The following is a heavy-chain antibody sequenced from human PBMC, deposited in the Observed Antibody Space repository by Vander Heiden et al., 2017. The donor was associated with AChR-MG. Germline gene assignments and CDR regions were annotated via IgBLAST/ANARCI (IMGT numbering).Heavy chain of an antibody. CDR1: GGTFSSYA. CDR2: IIPIFGTA. CDR3: AGSTNPLTPKKPPYYY. J-gene: IGHJ4*02. D-gene: IGHD5-12*01. Sequence: QVQLVQSGAEVKKPGSSVKVSCKASGGTFSSYAISWVRQAPGQGLEWMGGIIPIFGTANYAQKFQGRVTITADESTSTAYMELSSLRSEDTAVYYCAGSTNPLTPKKPPYYYWGQGTLVTVSS. V-gene: IGHV1-69*01.